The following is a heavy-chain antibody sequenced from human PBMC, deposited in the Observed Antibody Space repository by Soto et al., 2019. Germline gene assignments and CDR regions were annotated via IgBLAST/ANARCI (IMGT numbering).Heavy chain of an antibody. CDR1: GFTFSDYA. Sequence: VQLVESGGGVVQPGRSLRLSCAASGFTFSDYAMHWVRQAPGKGLEWVAVVSHDGRNTHYADSVKGRFTISRDSSKNTVSLELTSLRAEDTAVYYGAKGGRQWLVTSDFNYWGQGALVTVSS. CDR3: AKGGRQWLVTSDFNY. D-gene: IGHD6-19*01. CDR2: VSHDGRNT. V-gene: IGHV3-30*18. J-gene: IGHJ4*02.